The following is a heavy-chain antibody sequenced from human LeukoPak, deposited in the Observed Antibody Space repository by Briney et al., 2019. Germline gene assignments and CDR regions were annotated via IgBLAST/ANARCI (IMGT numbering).Heavy chain of an antibody. Sequence: GGSLRLSCAASVFTLSIYWMSWVRQAPGKGLEWVANIKQEGSEKYYVDSVKGQFTISRDNAKNSLYLQMNSLRAEDTGVYYCARGYCRRTSGYRRLYYFEYWGQGTLVTVSS. CDR2: IKQEGSEK. D-gene: IGHD2-2*01. J-gene: IGHJ4*02. V-gene: IGHV3-7*01. CDR3: ARGYCRRTSGYRRLYYFEY. CDR1: VFTLSIYW.